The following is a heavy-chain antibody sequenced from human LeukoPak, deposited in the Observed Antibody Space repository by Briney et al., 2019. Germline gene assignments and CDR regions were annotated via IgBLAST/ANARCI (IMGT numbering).Heavy chain of an antibody. CDR1: GITFTDHG. J-gene: IGHJ4*02. V-gene: IGHV3-23*01. D-gene: IGHD3-3*01. CDR2: ISVSGGVT. Sequence: SGGSLRLSCAASGITFTDHGLGWVRQAPGKGLEWVSSISVSGGVTLYADSVKGRFVISRDNSRSRVYLEMNRLRAEDTAVYYCAKGFDFWRGLYYFDHWGQGTLVTVSS. CDR3: AKGFDFWRGLYYFDH.